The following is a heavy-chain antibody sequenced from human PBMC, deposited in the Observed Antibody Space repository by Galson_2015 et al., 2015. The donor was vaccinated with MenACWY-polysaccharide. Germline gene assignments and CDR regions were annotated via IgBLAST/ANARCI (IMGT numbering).Heavy chain of an antibody. Sequence: SLRLSCAASGFTFSSYSMNWVRQAPGKGLEWVSYISSSSSTIYYADSVKGRFNISRDNAKNSLYLQMNSLRAEDTAVYYCARDLLWSSSWHETFDYWGQGTLVTVSS. V-gene: IGHV3-48*01. J-gene: IGHJ4*02. CDR3: ARDLLWSSSWHETFDY. CDR1: GFTFSSYS. CDR2: ISSSSSTI. D-gene: IGHD6-13*01.